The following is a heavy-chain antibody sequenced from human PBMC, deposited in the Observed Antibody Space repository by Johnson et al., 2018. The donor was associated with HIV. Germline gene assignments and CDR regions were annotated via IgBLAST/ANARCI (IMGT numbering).Heavy chain of an antibody. Sequence: QVQLVESGGGLVHPGGSLRLSCAASGFTFSSYAMSWVRQAPGKGLEWVAFIRYDGSNKYYADSVKGRFTISRDNSKNTLYLQMNSLRAEDTAVYYCAREGKDAFDIWGQGTMVTVSS. CDR3: AREGKDAFDI. CDR2: IRYDGSNK. V-gene: IGHV3-30*02. J-gene: IGHJ3*02. D-gene: IGHD3-10*01. CDR1: GFTFSSYA.